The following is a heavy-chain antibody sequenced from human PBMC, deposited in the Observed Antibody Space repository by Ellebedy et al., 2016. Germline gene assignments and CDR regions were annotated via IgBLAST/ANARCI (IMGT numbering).Heavy chain of an antibody. J-gene: IGHJ4*02. V-gene: IGHV4-39*07. Sequence: SETLSLXCTVSGGSISSSSYYWGWIRQPPGKGLEWIGEINHSGSTNYNPSLKSRVTISVDTSKNQFSLKLSSVTAADTAVYYCARVGACSSTSCYRGRTFDYWGQGTLVTVSS. CDR1: GGSISSSSYY. CDR3: ARVGACSSTSCYRGRTFDY. CDR2: INHSGST. D-gene: IGHD2-2*02.